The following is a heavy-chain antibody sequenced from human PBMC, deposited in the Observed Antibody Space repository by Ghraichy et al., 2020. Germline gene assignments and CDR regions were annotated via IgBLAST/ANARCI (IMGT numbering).Heavy chain of an antibody. CDR1: GGSIRSQF. CDR2: ISYTGNT. Sequence: SETLSLICTVSGGSIRSQFWSWIRQPPAKGLEWIGYISYTGNTNYSPSLGGRATISLDTSKNQFSLSLTSVNAADTAVYYCARRGRGYSLYYYGLDVWGPGTTVTVSS. J-gene: IGHJ6*02. D-gene: IGHD5-18*01. CDR3: ARRGRGYSLYYYGLDV. V-gene: IGHV4-59*08.